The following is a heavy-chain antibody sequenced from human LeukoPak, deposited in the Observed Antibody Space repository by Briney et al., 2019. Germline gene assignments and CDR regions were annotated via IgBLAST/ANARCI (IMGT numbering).Heavy chain of an antibody. D-gene: IGHD3-10*01. CDR2: IIPIFGTA. CDR3: AKDTYYYGSGTPNFDY. Sequence: GASVKVSCKASGGTFSSYAISWVRQAPGQGLEWMGGIIPIFGTANYAQKFQGRVTITADESTSTAYMELSSLRSEDTAVYYCAKDTYYYGSGTPNFDYWGQGTLVTVSS. V-gene: IGHV1-69*13. CDR1: GGTFSSYA. J-gene: IGHJ4*02.